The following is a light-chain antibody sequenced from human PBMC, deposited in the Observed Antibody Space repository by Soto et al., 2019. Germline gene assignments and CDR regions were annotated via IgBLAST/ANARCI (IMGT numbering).Light chain of an antibody. CDR2: SVS. Sequence: QSALTHPASVSGSPGQSINIACIGTSIDIGAYDHVAWYQQFTGKTPTLMIYSVSNRPSGVSNRFSGSKSGNTASLTISGLQAEDEADYYCISYTVSRSYVFGTGTKVTGL. J-gene: IGLJ1*01. V-gene: IGLV2-14*01. CDR3: ISYTVSRSYV. CDR1: SIDIGAYDH.